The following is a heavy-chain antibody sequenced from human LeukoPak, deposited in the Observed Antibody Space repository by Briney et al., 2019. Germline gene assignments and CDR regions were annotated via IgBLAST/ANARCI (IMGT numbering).Heavy chain of an antibody. D-gene: IGHD1-1*01. J-gene: IGHJ6*02. CDR1: AGSIISSSKF. CDR2: IYYSGST. CDR3: ARVTVQLERTPYYYYGMDV. V-gene: IGHV4-39*07. Sequence: SETLSLTCTVSAGSIISSSKFWGWIRQSPGKGLEWIGSIYYSGSTYYNPSLKSRVTILVDTSKNQFSLQLNSVTPEDTAVYYCARVTVQLERTPYYYYGMDVWGQGTTVTVSS.